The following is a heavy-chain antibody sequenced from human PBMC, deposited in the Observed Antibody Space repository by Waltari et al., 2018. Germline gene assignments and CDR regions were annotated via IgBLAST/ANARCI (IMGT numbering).Heavy chain of an antibody. CDR2: LNTDGGST. Sequence: EVRLVESGGGLVQPGGSLGLHCAAFGFKFCNYAITWGRQSPGKGLEWVASLNTDGGSTYHAESVRGRFKISRDNSRDTLYLQLNSLRAEDTAIYFCARVPSHDYGPPFHFDEWGQGTMVTVSS. J-gene: IGHJ4*02. V-gene: IGHV3-23*04. CDR1: GFKFCNYA. CDR3: ARVPSHDYGPPFHFDE. D-gene: IGHD4-17*01.